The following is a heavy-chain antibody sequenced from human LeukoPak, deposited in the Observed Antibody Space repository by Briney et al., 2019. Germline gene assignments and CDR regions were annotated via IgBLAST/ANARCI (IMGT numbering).Heavy chain of an antibody. Sequence: SETLSLTCAVYGGSFSGYYWSWIREPPGKGLEWIGEINHSGSTNYNPSLKSRVPISVATSKNQFSLKLSSVTAADTAVYYCARDTYYDILTGYFFDYWGQGTLVTVSS. CDR3: ARDTYYDILTGYFFDY. V-gene: IGHV4-34*01. CDR2: INHSGST. D-gene: IGHD3-9*01. CDR1: GGSFSGYY. J-gene: IGHJ4*02.